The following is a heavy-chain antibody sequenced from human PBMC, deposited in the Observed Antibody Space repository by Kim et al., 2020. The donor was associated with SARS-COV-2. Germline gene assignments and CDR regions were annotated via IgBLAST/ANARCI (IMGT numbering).Heavy chain of an antibody. Sequence: GGSLRLSCAASGFTFSSYSMNWVRQAPGKGLEWVSSISSSSSYIYYADSVKGRFTISRDNAKNSLYLQMNSLRAEDTAVYYCSAEGTTGSYYYYGMDVWGQGTTVTVSS. CDR3: SAEGTTGSYYYYGMDV. J-gene: IGHJ6*02. CDR1: GFTFSSYS. D-gene: IGHD1-1*01. CDR2: ISSSSSYI. V-gene: IGHV3-21*01.